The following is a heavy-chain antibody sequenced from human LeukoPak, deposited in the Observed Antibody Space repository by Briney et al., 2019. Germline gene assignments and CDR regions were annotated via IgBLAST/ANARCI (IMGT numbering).Heavy chain of an antibody. Sequence: SETLSLTCTVSGGSIISGDFYWIWIRQPPGKGLEWIGYIYYSGSTYYNPSLKSLITKSVDTSKNQFSLKLSSVTAADTAVYYCARGDWSSSIDYWGQGTLVTVSS. V-gene: IGHV4-30-4*01. CDR2: IYYSGST. D-gene: IGHD6-6*01. CDR3: ARGDWSSSIDY. CDR1: GGSIISGDFY. J-gene: IGHJ4*02.